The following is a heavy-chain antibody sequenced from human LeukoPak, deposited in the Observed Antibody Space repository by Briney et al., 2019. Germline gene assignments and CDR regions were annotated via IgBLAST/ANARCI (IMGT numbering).Heavy chain of an antibody. D-gene: IGHD3-3*01. CDR1: GCTFPSYG. V-gene: IGHV1-18*01. J-gene: IGHJ4*02. Sequence: AAVKVSCKASGCTFPSYGIRGVRQAPGRGREWMGFINAYNGNTNYAQKLQGRVTMTTDTSTSTAYMELRSLRSDDTAVYYCAIDLSAVALSPFPNFDYWGQGTLVPVSS. CDR3: AIDLSAVALSPFPNFDY. CDR2: INAYNGNT.